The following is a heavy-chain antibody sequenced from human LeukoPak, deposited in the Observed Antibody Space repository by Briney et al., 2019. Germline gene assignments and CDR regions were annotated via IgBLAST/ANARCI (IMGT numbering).Heavy chain of an antibody. Sequence: ASVKVSCKASGYTFTSYAMNWVRQAPGQGLEWMGWINTNTGNPTYAQGFTGRFVFSLDTSVSTAYLQISSLKAEDTAVYYCARDQEEKYYDFWSGYYMGYYYYYYMDVWGKGTTVTVSS. CDR2: INTNTGNP. V-gene: IGHV7-4-1*02. CDR1: GYTFTSYA. J-gene: IGHJ6*03. CDR3: ARDQEEKYYDFWSGYYMGYYYYYYMDV. D-gene: IGHD3-3*01.